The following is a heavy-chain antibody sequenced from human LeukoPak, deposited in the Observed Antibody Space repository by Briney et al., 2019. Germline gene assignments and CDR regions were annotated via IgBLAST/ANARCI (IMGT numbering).Heavy chain of an antibody. CDR3: ASGTAGATTLTY. D-gene: IGHD1-26*01. Sequence: PSETLSLTCTVSGGSISSSSYYWGWIRQPPGKGLEWIGSIYYSGSTYYNPSLKSRVTISVDTSKNQFSLKLSSVTAADTAVYYCASGTAGATTLTYWGQGTLVTVSS. V-gene: IGHV4-39*07. CDR2: IYYSGST. CDR1: GGSISSSSYY. J-gene: IGHJ4*02.